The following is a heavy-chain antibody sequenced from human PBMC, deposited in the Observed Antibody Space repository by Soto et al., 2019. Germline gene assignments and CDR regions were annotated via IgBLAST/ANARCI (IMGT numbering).Heavy chain of an antibody. V-gene: IGHV1-24*01. J-gene: IGHJ4*02. CDR2: FDPEDGET. D-gene: IGHD2-15*01. CDR3: ASDADVYCSGGSCFGY. Sequence: QVQLVQSGAEVKKPGASVKVSCKVSGYTLTELSMHWVRQAPGKGLEWMGGFDPEDGETIYAQKFHGRVTMTEYTHTDKAYMEVSSLRSEETAVYYCASDADVYCSGGSCFGYWGQGTLVTVSS. CDR1: GYTLTELS.